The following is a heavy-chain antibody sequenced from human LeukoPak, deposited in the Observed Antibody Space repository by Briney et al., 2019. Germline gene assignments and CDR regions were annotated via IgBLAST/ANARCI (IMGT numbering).Heavy chain of an antibody. CDR2: IKPNSGAT. J-gene: IGHJ5*02. CDR1: GYTFTGYC. D-gene: IGHD3-10*01. V-gene: IGHV1-2*02. Sequence: ASVKVSCKASGYTFTGYCMHWVRQAPGQGLEWMGWIKPNSGATKYAQKFQGRVTMTRDTSISTVYMELSSLESDDTAVYYCARTAEASSSWFDPWGQGTLVTVPS. CDR3: ARTAEASSSWFDP.